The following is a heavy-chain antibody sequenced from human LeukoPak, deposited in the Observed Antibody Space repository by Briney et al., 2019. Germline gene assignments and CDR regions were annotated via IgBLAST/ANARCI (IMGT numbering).Heavy chain of an antibody. V-gene: IGHV3-23*01. CDR2: ISGSGDRT. J-gene: IGHJ4*02. CDR1: GFTFSSYA. D-gene: IGHD3-9*01. CDR3: ANPPRRLRYFWGEGEGYLDY. Sequence: PGGSLRLSCAASGFTFSSYAMSWVRQAPGKGLEWVSGISGSGDRTYYADSVKGRFTISRDNSKNTLYLQMNSLRAEDTAVYYCANPPRRLRYFWGEGEGYLDYWGQGTLVTVSS.